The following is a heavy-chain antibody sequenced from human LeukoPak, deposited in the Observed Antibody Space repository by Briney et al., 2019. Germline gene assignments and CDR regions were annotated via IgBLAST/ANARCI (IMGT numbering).Heavy chain of an antibody. CDR1: EFTFSSYW. V-gene: IGHV3-7*01. D-gene: IGHD2-21*01. CDR3: VRAREAYYNVFPDY. J-gene: IGHJ4*02. Sequence: GGSPRLSCAASEFTFSSYWMTWVRQAPGKGLEWVANINQDGSEKYYVDSVEGRFTISRDNAKNSLYLQMNSLRAEDTAVYYCVRAREAYYNVFPDYWGQGALVTVSS. CDR2: INQDGSEK.